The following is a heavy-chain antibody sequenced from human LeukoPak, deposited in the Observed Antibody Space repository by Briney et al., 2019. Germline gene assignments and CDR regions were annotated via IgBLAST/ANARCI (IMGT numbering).Heavy chain of an antibody. V-gene: IGHV3-23*01. CDR3: AKARGLGIVGAHFDY. CDR1: GFTFSSYA. CDR2: ISGGGGTT. Sequence: GGSLRLSCAASGFTFSSYAMTWVRQAPGKGLEWVSTISGGGGTTYYPDSVKGRFTISRDNSKNTLYLQMNSLRAEDTVVYYCAKARGLGIVGAHFDYWGQGTLVTVSS. J-gene: IGHJ4*02. D-gene: IGHD1-26*01.